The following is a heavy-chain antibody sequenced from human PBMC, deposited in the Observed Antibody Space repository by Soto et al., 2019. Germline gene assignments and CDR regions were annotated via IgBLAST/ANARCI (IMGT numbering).Heavy chain of an antibody. CDR1: GYTFTGYY. D-gene: IGHD5-12*01. CDR2: INPNSGGT. CDR3: AKAIRGYSGYGNHYYSCMDV. Sequence: QVQLVQSGAEVKKPGASVKVSCKASGYTFTGYYMHWVRQAPGQGLEWMGWINPNSGGTNYAQKFQGWVTMTRDTSISTACMERGRLRYDGTAVYYCAKAIRGYSGYGNHYYSCMDVWGQGTTVTVSS. J-gene: IGHJ6*02. V-gene: IGHV1-2*04.